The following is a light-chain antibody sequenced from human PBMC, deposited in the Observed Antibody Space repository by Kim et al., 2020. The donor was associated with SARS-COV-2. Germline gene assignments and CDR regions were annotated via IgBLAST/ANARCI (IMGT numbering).Light chain of an antibody. Sequence: GERATHDSRASQRLSRNVACYQQKSGQPPRLVIYDASKRDAGIPARFSGSGSGVDFTLAISSLEPEGFAVYCCQQHDSWPPARSFGRGTKVDIK. CDR2: DAS. V-gene: IGKV3-11*01. J-gene: IGKJ4*01. CDR3: QQHDSWPPARS. CDR1: QRLSRN.